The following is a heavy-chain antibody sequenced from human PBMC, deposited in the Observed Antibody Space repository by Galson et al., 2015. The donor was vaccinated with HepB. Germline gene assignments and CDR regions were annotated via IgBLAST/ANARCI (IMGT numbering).Heavy chain of an antibody. J-gene: IGHJ4*02. V-gene: IGHV3-23*01. Sequence: SLRLSCAASGFTFSNYAMTWVRQAPGKGLEWVSAISGSGGSTYYADSVKGRFTISRDNSKNTLSLQMNSLRAEDTAVYYCASNIAPFESQKLVLAAVYWGQGTLVTVSS. CDR1: GFTFSNYA. CDR2: ISGSGGST. CDR3: ASNIAPFESQKLVLAAVY. D-gene: IGHD6-13*01.